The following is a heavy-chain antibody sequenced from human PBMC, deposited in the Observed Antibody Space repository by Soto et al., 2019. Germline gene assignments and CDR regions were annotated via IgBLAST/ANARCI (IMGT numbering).Heavy chain of an antibody. Sequence: PSETLSLTCTVSGGSISSGGYYWSWIRQHPGKGLEWIGYIYYSGSTYYNPSLKSRVTISVDTSKNQFSLKLSSVTAADTAVYYCARERWLQVRYFDYWGQGTLVTVSS. J-gene: IGHJ4*02. CDR1: GGSISSGGYY. CDR2: IYYSGST. CDR3: ARERWLQVRYFDY. V-gene: IGHV4-31*03. D-gene: IGHD5-12*01.